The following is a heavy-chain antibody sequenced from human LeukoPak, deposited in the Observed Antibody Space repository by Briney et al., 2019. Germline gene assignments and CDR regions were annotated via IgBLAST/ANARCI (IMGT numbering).Heavy chain of an antibody. V-gene: IGHV5-51*01. CDR3: ASLARGVYVEYYFDY. CDR2: IYPGDSDT. J-gene: IGHJ4*02. Sequence: GESLKISRKGSGYSFTSYWIGWVRQMPGKGLEWMGIIYPGDSDTRYSPSFQGQVTMSADKSITTAYLQWSSLKASDTAMYYCASLARGVYVEYYFDYWGQGTLVTVSS. D-gene: IGHD2-8*01. CDR1: GYSFTSYW.